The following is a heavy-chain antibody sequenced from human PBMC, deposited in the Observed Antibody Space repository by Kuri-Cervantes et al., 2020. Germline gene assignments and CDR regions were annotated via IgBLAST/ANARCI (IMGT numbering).Heavy chain of an antibody. CDR1: GYTFTSYG. V-gene: IGHV1-18*01. D-gene: IGHD2-15*01. Sequence: ASVKVSCKASGYTFTSYGISWVRQAPGQGLEWMGWISAYNGNTNYAQKLQGRVTMTTDTSTSTAYMELRSLRSDDTDVYYCARDCSGGSCFVFGMDVWGQGTTVTVSS. CDR2: ISAYNGNT. J-gene: IGHJ6*02. CDR3: ARDCSGGSCFVFGMDV.